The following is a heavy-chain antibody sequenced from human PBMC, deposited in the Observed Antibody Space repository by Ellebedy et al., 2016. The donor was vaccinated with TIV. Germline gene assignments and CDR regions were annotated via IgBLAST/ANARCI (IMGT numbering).Heavy chain of an antibody. J-gene: IGHJ4*02. CDR3: AAIQGGADY. D-gene: IGHD3-16*01. Sequence: SETLSLTXTVSGGSISSSSYYWCWIRQPPGKGLEWIGSIYYSGSTYYNPSLKSRVTISVDTSKNQFSLKLSSVTAADTAVYYCAAIQGGADYWGQGTLVTVSS. V-gene: IGHV4-39*01. CDR2: IYYSGST. CDR1: GGSISSSSYY.